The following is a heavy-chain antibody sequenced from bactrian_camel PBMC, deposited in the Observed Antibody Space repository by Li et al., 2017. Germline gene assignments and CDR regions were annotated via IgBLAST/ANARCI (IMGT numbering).Heavy chain of an antibody. CDR2: ITSGGGVSL. V-gene: IGHV3S40*01. D-gene: IGHD6*01. CDR3: TKGVGGTPYN. J-gene: IGHJ4*01. CDR1: GGTYSRWV. Sequence: VESGGGLVRPGGSLRLSCKVSGGTYSRWVMDWARQAPGKGLEWVSGITSGGGVSLYYADSVKGRLTISRDNAKNTVYLQLNSLKTEDTAMYYCTKGVGGTPYNWGQGTQVTVS.